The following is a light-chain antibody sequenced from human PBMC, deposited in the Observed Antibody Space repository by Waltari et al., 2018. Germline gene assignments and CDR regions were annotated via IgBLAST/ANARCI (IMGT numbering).Light chain of an antibody. CDR1: QSVRGT. Sequence: EIVLTQSPGTLSLSPGERATLSCRASQSVRGTLAWYQQKTGQPPRLLICAASIRATGLQGRFSGSGSGTDFTLTISRLEHEDFAVYYCQHYVRLPVTFGQGTKVEIK. J-gene: IGKJ1*01. V-gene: IGKV3-20*01. CDR2: AAS. CDR3: QHYVRLPVT.